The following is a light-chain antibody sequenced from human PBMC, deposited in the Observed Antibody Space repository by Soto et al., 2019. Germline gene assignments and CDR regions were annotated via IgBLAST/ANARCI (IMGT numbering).Light chain of an antibody. V-gene: IGLV2-14*01. J-gene: IGLJ3*02. Sequence: QSALTQPASVSGSPGQSITISCTGTSSDVGGYNYVSWYQQHPGKAPQLMIYDVSNRPSGISNRFSGSKSGNTASLTIFGLQAEDEADYYCTSYTSSSTVLFGGGTKLTVL. CDR1: SSDVGGYNY. CDR2: DVS. CDR3: TSYTSSSTVL.